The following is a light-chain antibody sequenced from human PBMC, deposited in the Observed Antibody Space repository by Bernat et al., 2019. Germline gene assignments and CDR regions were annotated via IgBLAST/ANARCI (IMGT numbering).Light chain of an antibody. CDR1: KLGSKY. CDR3: QAWDSSAGV. V-gene: IGLV3-1*01. CDR2: RDD. J-gene: IGLJ3*02. Sequence: SSSLPPPPSVSVSPGQTASITCSLDKLGSKYTCWYQQKPGQSPVVVIYRDDKRPSGIPDRFSGSHSGNTSTLTISGAQAMDEADYYCQAWDSSAGVFGGGTKLTVL.